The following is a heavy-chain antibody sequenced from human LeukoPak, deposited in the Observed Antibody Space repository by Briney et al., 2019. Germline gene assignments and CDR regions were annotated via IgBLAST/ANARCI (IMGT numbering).Heavy chain of an antibody. CDR3: AKEPYNSAWLFDY. CDR1: GFTFGSYT. J-gene: IGHJ4*02. Sequence: GGSLRLSCAASGFTFGSYTMNWVRQAPGKGLEWVSSISSSSSYIYYADSMKGRFTISRDNAKKSLYLQMNSLTAEDTAVYYSAKEPYNSAWLFDYWGQGTLVTVSS. V-gene: IGHV3-21*01. CDR2: ISSSSSYI. D-gene: IGHD6-19*01.